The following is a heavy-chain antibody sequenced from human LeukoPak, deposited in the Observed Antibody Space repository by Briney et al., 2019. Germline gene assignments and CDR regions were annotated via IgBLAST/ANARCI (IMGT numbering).Heavy chain of an antibody. CDR1: GYTFTSSD. CDR3: ARVGIRGSGTHHDWFDS. V-gene: IGHV1-8*01. D-gene: IGHD3-10*01. CDR2: MSPNSGDT. J-gene: IGHJ5*01. Sequence: ASVKVSCKASGYTFTSSDINWVRQATGEGLEWMGWMSPNSGDTGYAQKFQGRVTMTRDTSINTAYMELSSLRSEDTAVYYCARVGIRGSGTHHDWFDSWGQGTLITVSS.